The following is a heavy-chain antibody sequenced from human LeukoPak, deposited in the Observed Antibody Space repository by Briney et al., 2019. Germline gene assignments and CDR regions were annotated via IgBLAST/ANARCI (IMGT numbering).Heavy chain of an antibody. J-gene: IGHJ6*02. D-gene: IGHD3-3*01. CDR2: IYSGGST. CDR1: GFTVSSNY. CDR3: ASTTYYDFWSGYPEYYYYGMDV. Sequence: GGSLRLSCAASGFTVSSNYMSWVRQAPGKGLEWVSVIYSGGSTYYADSVKGRFTISRDNSKNTLYLQMNSLRAEDTAVYYCASTTYYDFWSGYPEYYYYGMDVWGQGTTVTVSS. V-gene: IGHV3-53*01.